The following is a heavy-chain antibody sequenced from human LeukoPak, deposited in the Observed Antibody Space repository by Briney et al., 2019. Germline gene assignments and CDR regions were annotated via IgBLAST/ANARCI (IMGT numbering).Heavy chain of an antibody. CDR2: ISGYGVSV. Sequence: GGSLRLSCEASGFTFDIYTMSWVRQAPGKGLEWVSAISGYGVSVYYADSVKGRFTISRDNSRNTLLLQMNSLRVDDTAIYYCVRSLSEGVGAWGQGTLVAVSS. D-gene: IGHD2-8*01. V-gene: IGHV3-23*01. CDR1: GFTFDIYT. J-gene: IGHJ5*02. CDR3: VRSLSEGVGA.